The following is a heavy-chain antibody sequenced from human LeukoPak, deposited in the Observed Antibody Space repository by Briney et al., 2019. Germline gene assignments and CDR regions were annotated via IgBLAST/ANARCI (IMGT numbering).Heavy chain of an antibody. D-gene: IGHD6-19*01. CDR3: ARGVAGTGSAFDI. CDR1: GITFSSLW. CDR2: INSDGSST. Sequence: PGGSLRLSCAASGITFSSLWMHWVRQAPGKGLVWVSRINSDGSSTSYADSVRGRFILSRDSAKDALYLQMNSLRAEDTAVYYCARGVAGTGSAFDIWGHGTMVTVSS. V-gene: IGHV3-74*01. J-gene: IGHJ3*02.